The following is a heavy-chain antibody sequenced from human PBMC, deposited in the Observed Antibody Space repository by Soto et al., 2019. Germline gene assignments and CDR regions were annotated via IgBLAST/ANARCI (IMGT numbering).Heavy chain of an antibody. CDR3: ARVPGLAPDY. CDR1: GGSISSGGYS. D-gene: IGHD3-9*01. Sequence: SETLSLTCAVSGGSISSGGYSWSWIRQPPGKGLEWIGYIYHSGSTYYNPSLKSRVTISVDRSKNQFSLKLSSVTAADTAVYYCARVPGLAPDYWGQGTLVTSPQ. V-gene: IGHV4-30-2*01. J-gene: IGHJ4*02. CDR2: IYHSGST.